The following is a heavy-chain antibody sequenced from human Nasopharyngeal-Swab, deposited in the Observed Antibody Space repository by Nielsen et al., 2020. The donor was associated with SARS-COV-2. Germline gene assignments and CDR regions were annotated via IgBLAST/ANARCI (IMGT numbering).Heavy chain of an antibody. J-gene: IGHJ4*02. CDR3: VRNEI. CDR1: GGSFSGYY. V-gene: IGHV3-7*03. Sequence: RGSLRLSCAVYGGSFSGYYWSWVRQSPEKGLEWVANIKQDGTLKSYVDSVKGRFIISRDNAKNSLDLQMNSLRVEDTAVYYCVRNEIWGQGTLVTVS. CDR2: IKQDGTLK.